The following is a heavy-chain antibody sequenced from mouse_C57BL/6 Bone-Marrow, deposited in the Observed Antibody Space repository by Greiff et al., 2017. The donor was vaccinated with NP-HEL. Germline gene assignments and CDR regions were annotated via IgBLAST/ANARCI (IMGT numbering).Heavy chain of an antibody. CDR3: ARWDYGNPAWFAY. CDR1: GYTFTSYW. V-gene: IGHV1-59*01. D-gene: IGHD2-1*01. J-gene: IGHJ3*01. CDR2: IDPSDSYT. Sequence: QVQLKQPGAELVRPGTSVKLSCKASGYTFTSYWMHWVKQRPGQGLEWIGVIDPSDSYTNYNQKFKGKATLTVDTSSSTAYMQLSSLTSEDSAVYYCARWDYGNPAWFAYWGQGTLVTVSA.